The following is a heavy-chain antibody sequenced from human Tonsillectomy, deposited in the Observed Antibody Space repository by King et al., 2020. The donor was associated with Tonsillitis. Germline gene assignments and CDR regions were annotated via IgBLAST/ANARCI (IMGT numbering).Heavy chain of an antibody. V-gene: IGHV4-34*01. D-gene: IGHD2-2*01. CDR1: GGSFSGYY. J-gene: IGHJ6*03. CDR2: INHSGST. Sequence: VQLQQWGAGLLKPSETLSLTCAVYGGSFSGYYWSWIRQPPGKGLEWIGEINHSGSTNYNPSLKSRVTISVDTSKNQFSLKLSSVTAADTAVYYCARGHRYCSSTSCYASPPRRQYYYYYYMDVWGKGTTVTVSS. CDR3: ARGHRYCSSTSCYASPPRRQYYYYYYMDV.